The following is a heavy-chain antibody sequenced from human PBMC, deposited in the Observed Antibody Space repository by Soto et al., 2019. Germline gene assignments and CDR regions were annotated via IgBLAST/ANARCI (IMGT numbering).Heavy chain of an antibody. CDR2: ISAYNGNT. CDR3: ASTVIASDAFDT. Sequence: WASVKVSCKASGYTFTSYGISWVRQAPGQGLEWMGWISAYNGNTNYAQKLQGRGTMSTDTSTTTAYMAPRSLRSDDTPVYYCASTVIASDAFDTWGQGTMVTVPS. V-gene: IGHV1-18*04. D-gene: IGHD3-22*01. J-gene: IGHJ3*02. CDR1: GYTFTSYG.